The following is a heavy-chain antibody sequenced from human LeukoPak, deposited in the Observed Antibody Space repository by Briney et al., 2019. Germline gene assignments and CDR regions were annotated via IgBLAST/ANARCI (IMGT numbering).Heavy chain of an antibody. CDR2: ISYDGSNK. D-gene: IGHD2-15*01. CDR3: ASGLGYCSGGSCYVGY. Sequence: GGSLGLSCAASGFTFSSYAMHWVRQAPGKGLEGVAVISYDGSNKYYADSVKARFTISRDNYKNTLYLQMNSLRAEDTAVYYCASGLGYCSGGSCYVGYWGQGTLVTVSS. J-gene: IGHJ4*02. V-gene: IGHV3-30*04. CDR1: GFTFSSYA.